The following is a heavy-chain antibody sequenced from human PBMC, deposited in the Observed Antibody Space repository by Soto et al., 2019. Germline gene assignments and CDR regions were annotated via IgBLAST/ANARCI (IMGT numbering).Heavy chain of an antibody. CDR3: ARDAYPLGRQDY. J-gene: IGHJ4*02. CDR2: IWYDGSNK. V-gene: IGHV3-33*01. CDR1: GFTFSSYG. D-gene: IGHD1-1*01. Sequence: GGSLRLSCAASGFTFSSYGMHWVRQAPGKGLEWVAVIWYDGSNKYYADSVKGRFTISRDNSKNTLYLQMNSLRAEDTAVYYCARDAYPLGRQDYWGQGTLVTVSS.